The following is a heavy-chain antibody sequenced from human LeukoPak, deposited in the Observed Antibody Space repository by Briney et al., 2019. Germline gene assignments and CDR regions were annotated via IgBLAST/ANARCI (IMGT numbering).Heavy chain of an antibody. CDR1: GGSISSSSHY. CDR3: ARTIVGAPDY. V-gene: IGHV4-39*01. CDR2: IYYSGST. J-gene: IGHJ4*02. D-gene: IGHD1-26*01. Sequence: PSETLSLSCTVSGGSISSSSHYWGWIRQPPGKGLEWIGSIYYSGSTYYNPSLTSRVTISVDTSKNQFSLKLSSVTAADTAVYYCARTIVGAPDYWGQGTLVTVSS.